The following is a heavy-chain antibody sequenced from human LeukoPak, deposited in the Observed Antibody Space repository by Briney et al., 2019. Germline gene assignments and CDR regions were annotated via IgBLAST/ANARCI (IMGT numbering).Heavy chain of an antibody. CDR1: GFTFSSYA. V-gene: IGHV3-23*01. CDR3: AKGLGSGSYYKIDY. Sequence: GGSLRLSCAASGFTFSSYAMSWVRQAPGKGLKWVSAISGSGGSTYYADSVKGRFTISRDSSKNTLYLQMNSLRAEDTAVYYCAKGLGSGSYYKIDYWGQGTLVTVSS. D-gene: IGHD3-10*01. J-gene: IGHJ4*02. CDR2: ISGSGGST.